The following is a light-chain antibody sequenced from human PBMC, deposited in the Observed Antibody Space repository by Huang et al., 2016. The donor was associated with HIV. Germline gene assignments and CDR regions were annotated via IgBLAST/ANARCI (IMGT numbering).Light chain of an antibody. CDR2: LGS. CDR3: MQALQTTWT. Sequence: DIVMTQSPLSLPLTPGEPASISCRSSQSLLHSNGYNYLDWYLQKPGQSPQLLIYLGSNRASGVPDRFSGSGSGTDFTLKISRVEAEDVGVYYCMQALQTTWTFGQGTKVEIK. J-gene: IGKJ1*01. CDR1: QSLLHSNGYNY. V-gene: IGKV2-28*01.